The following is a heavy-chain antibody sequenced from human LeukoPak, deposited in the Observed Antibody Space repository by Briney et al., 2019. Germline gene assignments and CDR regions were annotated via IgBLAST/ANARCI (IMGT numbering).Heavy chain of an antibody. J-gene: IGHJ4*02. CDR3: AKDARRTSGWYFFDY. V-gene: IGHV3-23*01. CDR2: ISDSGSIT. D-gene: IGHD6-19*01. CDR1: GFAFSSQA. Sequence: PGGSLRLSCAASGFAFSSQAMGWVRQAPGKGLEWVSVISDSGSITYYADSVNGRFTISRDNSKNTLFLQMNSLRADDTAVYYCAKDARRTSGWYFFDYWGQGSLVTVSS.